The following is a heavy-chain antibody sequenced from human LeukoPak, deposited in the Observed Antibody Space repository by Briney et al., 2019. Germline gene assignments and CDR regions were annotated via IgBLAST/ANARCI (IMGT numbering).Heavy chain of an antibody. CDR2: ISGSGGST. V-gene: IGHV3-23*01. CDR3: ARAKGGYYDDNPFDI. CDR1: GFTFSSYG. J-gene: IGHJ3*02. Sequence: GGSLRLSCAASGFTFSSYGMSWVRQAPGKGLEWVSAISGSGGSTYYADSVKGRFTISRDNAKNSLYLQMNSLRAEDTAVYYCARAKGGYYDDNPFDIWGQGTMVTVSS. D-gene: IGHD3-22*01.